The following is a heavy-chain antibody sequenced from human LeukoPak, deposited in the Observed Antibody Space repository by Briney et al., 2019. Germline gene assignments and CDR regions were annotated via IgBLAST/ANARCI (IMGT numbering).Heavy chain of an antibody. Sequence: SETLSLTCAVYGGSFSGFYWSWIRQPPGQGLEWIGKINHSGRNNSNPSLKSRVTITVTTTKTQFSLLLRPVTAAAAAVYYSARAPLPRSWFDPWGQGTLVTVSS. J-gene: IGHJ5*02. CDR1: GGSFSGFY. CDR2: INHSGRN. V-gene: IGHV4-34*01. CDR3: ARAPLPRSWFDP.